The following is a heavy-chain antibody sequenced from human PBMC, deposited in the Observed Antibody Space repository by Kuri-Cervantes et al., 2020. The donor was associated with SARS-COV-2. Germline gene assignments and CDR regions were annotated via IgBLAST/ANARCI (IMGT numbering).Heavy chain of an antibody. CDR3: AKPATVTTRYWFDP. V-gene: IGHV3-20*04. D-gene: IGHD4-11*01. CDR1: GFTFDDYG. Sequence: GGSLRLSCAASGFTFDDYGMSWVRQAPGKGLEWVSGINWNGGSTGYADSVKGRFTISRDNSKNTLYLQMNSLRAEDTAVYYCAKPATVTTRYWFDPWGQGTLVTVSS. CDR2: INWNGGST. J-gene: IGHJ5*02.